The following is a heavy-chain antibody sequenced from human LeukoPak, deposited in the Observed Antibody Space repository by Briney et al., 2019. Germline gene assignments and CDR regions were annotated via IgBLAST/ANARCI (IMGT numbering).Heavy chain of an antibody. CDR3: APDLRGSAWSLDY. Sequence: PGGSLILSCAASGFIFSNYAMSWVRRAPGKGLEWVSVVSASGGSTDYADSVKGRFTMSRDNSRNTLYLQMNSLRAEDTAVYYCAPDLRGSAWSLDYWGQGTLVTVSS. CDR1: GFIFSNYA. CDR2: VSASGGST. D-gene: IGHD6-13*01. J-gene: IGHJ4*02. V-gene: IGHV3-23*01.